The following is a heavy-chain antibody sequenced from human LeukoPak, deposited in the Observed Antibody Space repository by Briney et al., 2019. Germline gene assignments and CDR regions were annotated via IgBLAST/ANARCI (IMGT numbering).Heavy chain of an antibody. CDR1: GFPFSPIW. D-gene: IGHD4-17*01. Sequence: PGGSLRLSCVASGFPFSPIWMSWVRQAPGKGLEWVSAISGSGGSTYYADSVKGRFTISRDNSKNTLYLQMNSLRAEDTAVYYCAKRHYAHDYWGQGTLVTVSS. CDR2: ISGSGGST. CDR3: AKRHYAHDY. J-gene: IGHJ4*02. V-gene: IGHV3-23*01.